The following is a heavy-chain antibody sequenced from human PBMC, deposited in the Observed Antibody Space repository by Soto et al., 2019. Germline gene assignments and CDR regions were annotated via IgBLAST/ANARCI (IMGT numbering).Heavy chain of an antibody. CDR1: EYTSTHYF. J-gene: IGHJ4*02. CDR2: INPKSGDT. Sequence: QVRLVQSGPEVRRPGASVTVSCKASEYTSTHYFIHWVRRAPGQGLAWMGYINPKSGDTHYSQTFRGRVSMTVDTSTDTASVGLSSLKSDDTSVYFCARVPGHKNSRGDFWGQGTPITVSS. D-gene: IGHD3-10*01. CDR3: ARVPGHKNSRGDF. V-gene: IGHV1-2*02.